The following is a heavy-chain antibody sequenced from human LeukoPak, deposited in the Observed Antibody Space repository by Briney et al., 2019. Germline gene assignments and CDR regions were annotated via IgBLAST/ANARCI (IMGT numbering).Heavy chain of an antibody. V-gene: IGHV4-39*07. J-gene: IGHJ4*02. CDR2: IYYSGST. CDR3: ARTSMVRGTY. CDR1: DDSISGSSYY. Sequence: SQTLSLTCTVSDDSISGSSYYWGWIRQPPGKGLEWIANIYYSGSTHYNPSLKSRVTISVDTSKNQFSLKLTSVTAADTAVYYCARTSMVRGTYWGQGTLVMVSS. D-gene: IGHD3-10*01.